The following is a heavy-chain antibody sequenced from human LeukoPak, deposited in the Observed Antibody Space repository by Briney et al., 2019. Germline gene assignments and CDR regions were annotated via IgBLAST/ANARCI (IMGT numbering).Heavy chain of an antibody. CDR3: ASRTRSEVSSGGLYYYYMDV. CDR1: GGSISSSSYY. J-gene: IGHJ6*03. CDR2: IYYSGST. D-gene: IGHD2-15*01. V-gene: IGHV4-39*07. Sequence: KTSETLSLTCTVSGGSISSSSYYWGWIRQPPGKGLEWIGSIYYSGSTYYNPSLKSRVTISVDTSKNQFSLKLSSVTAADTAVYYCASRTRSEVSSGGLYYYYMDVWGKGTTVTVSS.